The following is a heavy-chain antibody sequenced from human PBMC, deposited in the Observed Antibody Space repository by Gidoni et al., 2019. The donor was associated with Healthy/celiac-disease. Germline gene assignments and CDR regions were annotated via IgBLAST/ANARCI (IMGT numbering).Heavy chain of an antibody. CDR1: GGSIISYY. CDR3: ARVVFLEWTDYNWFDP. CDR2: IYTSGST. V-gene: IGHV4-4*07. J-gene: IGHJ5*02. D-gene: IGHD3-3*01. Sequence: QVQLQESGPGLVKPSETLSLTCTVSGGSIISYYWSWIRQPAGKGLEWIGRIYTSGSTNYNPSLKSRVTMSVDTSKNQFSLKLSSVTAADTAVYYCARVVFLEWTDYNWFDPWGQGTLVTVSS.